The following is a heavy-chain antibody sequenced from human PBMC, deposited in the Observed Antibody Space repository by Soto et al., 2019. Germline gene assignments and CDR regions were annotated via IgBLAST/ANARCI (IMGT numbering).Heavy chain of an antibody. V-gene: IGHV3-15*01. CDR1: GFTFSNAW. CDR2: IKRETDGGTT. CDR3: TTAATTVTTIDY. D-gene: IGHD4-17*01. J-gene: IGHJ4*02. Sequence: GGSLRLSCAASGFTFSNAWMSWVRQTPGKGLEWVGRIKRETDGGTTDYAAPVKGRFTISRDDSRNTLYLQMNNLKTEDTAVYYCTTAATTVTTIDYWGQGTLVTVSS.